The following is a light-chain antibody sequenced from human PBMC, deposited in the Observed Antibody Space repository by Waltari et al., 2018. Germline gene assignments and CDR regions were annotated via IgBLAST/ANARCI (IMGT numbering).Light chain of an antibody. CDR1: QRINNW. J-gene: IGKJ4*01. Sequence: DIQMTQSPSTLYAFVGDRVTITCRASQRINNWLAWYQQKPGKAPNVLIYKTSLLESGVPSRFSGGGSGTEFTLTISSLQPDDSATYFCQQYDSYPVTFGGGTKVQIK. V-gene: IGKV1-5*03. CDR3: QQYDSYPVT. CDR2: KTS.